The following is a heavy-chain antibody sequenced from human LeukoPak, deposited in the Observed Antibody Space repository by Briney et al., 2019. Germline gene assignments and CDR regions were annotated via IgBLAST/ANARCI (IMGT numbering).Heavy chain of an antibody. CDR3: AELGITMIGGV. CDR2: ISSSGNTI. V-gene: IGHV3-48*03. J-gene: IGHJ6*04. CDR1: RFTFRSYE. D-gene: IGHD3-10*02. Sequence: GGSLRLSCAASRFTFRSYEMNWVRQAPGKGLEWVSYISSSGNTIYYADSVKGRFTISRDNAKNSLYLQMNSLRAEDTAVYYCAELGITMIGGVWGKGTTVTISS.